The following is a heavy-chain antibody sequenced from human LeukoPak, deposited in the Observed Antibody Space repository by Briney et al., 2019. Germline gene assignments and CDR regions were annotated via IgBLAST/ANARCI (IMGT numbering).Heavy chain of an antibody. D-gene: IGHD2-15*01. J-gene: IGHJ6*03. Sequence: GGSLRLSCAASGFTFSSYSMNWVRQAPGKGLEWVSSISSKSTTIFYADSVKGRFTISRDNAKNSLFLQMNSLRVEDTAVYYCARTYCSGGSCYYCLDVWGKGTTVTVSS. CDR3: ARTYCSGGSCYYCLDV. V-gene: IGHV3-21*01. CDR2: ISSKSTTI. CDR1: GFTFSSYS.